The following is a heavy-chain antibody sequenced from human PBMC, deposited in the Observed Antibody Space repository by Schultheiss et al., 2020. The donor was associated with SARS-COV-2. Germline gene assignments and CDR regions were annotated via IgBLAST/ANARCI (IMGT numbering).Heavy chain of an antibody. Sequence: GGSLRLSCAASGFTFSSYAMHWVRQAPGKGLEWVAVISYDGSNKYYADSVKGRFTISRDNSKNTLYLQMNSLRVEDTAVYFCAKGSNVDVWGQGTAVTVSS. V-gene: IGHV3-30-3*01. CDR2: ISYDGSNK. CDR3: AKGSNVDV. J-gene: IGHJ6*02. CDR1: GFTFSSYA.